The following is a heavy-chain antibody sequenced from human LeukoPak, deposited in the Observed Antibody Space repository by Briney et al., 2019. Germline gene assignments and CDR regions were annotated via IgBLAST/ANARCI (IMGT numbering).Heavy chain of an antibody. CDR1: GGSISNYY. D-gene: IGHD4-23*01. V-gene: IGHV4-34*01. Sequence: PSETLSLTCTVSGGSISNYYWSWIRQPPGKGLEWIGEINPSGSTNYNPSLKSRVTISVDTSKNQFSLKLRSVTAGDTAIYYCARGFKGNAQVWFDPWGQGTLVTVSS. J-gene: IGHJ5*02. CDR2: INPSGST. CDR3: ARGFKGNAQVWFDP.